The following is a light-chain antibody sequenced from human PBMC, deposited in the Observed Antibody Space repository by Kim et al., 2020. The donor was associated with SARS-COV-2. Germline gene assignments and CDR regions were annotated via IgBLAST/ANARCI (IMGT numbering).Light chain of an antibody. Sequence: DIQMTQSPSTLSASVGDRVTITCRASQTINSVLAWFQQKPGKAPKVLIYGASTLESGVPARFSGSGSGTEFTLTIDSLQPDDFGIYYCQQYYSYSTFGQGTKVDIK. V-gene: IGKV1-5*03. CDR2: GAS. CDR1: QTINSV. CDR3: QQYYSYST. J-gene: IGKJ1*01.